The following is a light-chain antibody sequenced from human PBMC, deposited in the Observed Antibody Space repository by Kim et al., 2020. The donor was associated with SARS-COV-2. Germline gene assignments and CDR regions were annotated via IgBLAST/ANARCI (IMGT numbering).Light chain of an antibody. V-gene: IGLV3-21*04. CDR3: QVWDSSSDHDVV. CDR1: NIGSKS. Sequence: SYELTQPPSVSVAPGKTARITCGGNNIGSKSGHWYQQKPGQAPVLVIYYDSDRPSGIPERFSGSNSGNTATLTISRVEAGDEADYYCQVWDSSSDHDVVFGGGTQLTVL. CDR2: YDS. J-gene: IGLJ2*01.